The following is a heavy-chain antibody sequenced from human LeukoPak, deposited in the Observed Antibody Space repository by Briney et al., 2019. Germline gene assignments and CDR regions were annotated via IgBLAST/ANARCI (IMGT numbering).Heavy chain of an antibody. CDR1: GGSFSGYY. CDR2: IYHSGST. V-gene: IGHV4-34*01. CDR3: AEITDWFDP. J-gene: IGHJ5*02. Sequence: SETLSLTCAVYGGSFSGYYWSWIRQPPGKGLEWIREIYHSGSTNYNPSLKSRVTISVDKSKNQFSLKLSSVTAADTAVYYCAEITDWFDPWGQGTLVTVSS.